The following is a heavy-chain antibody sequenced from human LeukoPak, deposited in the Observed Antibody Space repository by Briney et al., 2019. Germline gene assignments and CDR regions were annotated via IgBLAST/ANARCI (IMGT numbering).Heavy chain of an antibody. V-gene: IGHV3-11*04. CDR1: GFTFSDSY. Sequence: GGSLRLSCAASGFTFSDSYMTWIRQAPGKGLEWVSYISNSGDTIYYADSVKGRFTISRDNAKNSLYLQMNSLRAEDTAVYYCAELGITMIGGVWGKGTTVTISS. CDR2: ISNSGDTI. D-gene: IGHD3-10*02. CDR3: AELGITMIGGV. J-gene: IGHJ6*04.